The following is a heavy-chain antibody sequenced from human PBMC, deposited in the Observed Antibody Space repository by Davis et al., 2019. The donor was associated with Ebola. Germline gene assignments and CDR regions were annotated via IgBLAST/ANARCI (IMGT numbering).Heavy chain of an antibody. D-gene: IGHD3-10*01. Sequence: GESLKISCAASGFTFSSYAMSWVRQAPGKGLERVSGVSSSGDTTYYADSVKVRFTISRDNSKNTVYLQMNSLRAEDTAVYYCARDYASWSYRAKIFDYWGQGTLVTVSS. CDR2: VSSSGDTT. V-gene: IGHV3-23*01. CDR1: GFTFSSYA. J-gene: IGHJ4*02. CDR3: ARDYASWSYRAKIFDY.